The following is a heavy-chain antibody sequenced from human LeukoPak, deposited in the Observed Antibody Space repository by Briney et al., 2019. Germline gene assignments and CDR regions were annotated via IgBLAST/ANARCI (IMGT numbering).Heavy chain of an antibody. CDR1: GYTFTSYY. D-gene: IGHD3-10*01. CDR3: ARPLYGSGNPPTFDY. J-gene: IGHJ4*02. CDR2: ISTNTGNP. V-gene: IGHV7-4-1*02. Sequence: ASVKVSCKASGYTFTSYYMHWVRQAPGQGLEWMGWISTNTGNPAYAQGFTGRFVFSLDTFVRTAYLQINSLKAEDSAVYYCARPLYGSGNPPTFDYWGLGTLVTVSS.